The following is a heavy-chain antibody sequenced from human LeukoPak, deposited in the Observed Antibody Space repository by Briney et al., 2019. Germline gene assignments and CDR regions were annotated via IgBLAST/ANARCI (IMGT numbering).Heavy chain of an antibody. CDR3: ATQHGDSMVWYFDL. CDR1: GGTFSSYA. Sequence: SVNVSFKASGGTFSSYAISWVRQAPGQGLEWVGGIIPIFGTANYAQKFQGRVTITADESTSTAYMELSSLRSEDTAVYYCATQHGDSMVWYFDLWGRGTLVTVSS. D-gene: IGHD4-17*01. CDR2: IIPIFGTA. V-gene: IGHV1-69*01. J-gene: IGHJ2*01.